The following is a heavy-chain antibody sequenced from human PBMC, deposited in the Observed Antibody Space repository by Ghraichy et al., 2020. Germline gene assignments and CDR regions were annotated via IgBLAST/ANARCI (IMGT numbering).Heavy chain of an antibody. Sequence: EALNISCSVYGGSFSGYYWSWIRQPPGKGLEWIGEINHSGSTNYNPSLKSRVTISVDTSKNQFSLKLSSVTAADTAVYYCARDPARGYSYGDYWGQGTLVTVSS. CDR1: GGSFSGYY. D-gene: IGHD5-18*01. CDR3: ARDPARGYSYGDY. CDR2: INHSGST. J-gene: IGHJ4*02. V-gene: IGHV4-34*01.